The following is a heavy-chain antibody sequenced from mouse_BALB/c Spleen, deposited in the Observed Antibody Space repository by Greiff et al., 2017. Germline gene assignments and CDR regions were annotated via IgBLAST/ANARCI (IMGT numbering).Heavy chain of an antibody. V-gene: IGHV5-17*02. CDR3: ARLGYDYEAY. Sequence: EVKLMESGGGLVQPGGSRKLSCAASGFTFSSFGMHWVRQAPEKGLEWVAYISSGSSTIYYADTVKGRFTISRDNPKNTLFLQMTSLRSEDTAMYYCARLGYDYEAYWGQGTLVTVSA. J-gene: IGHJ3*01. D-gene: IGHD2-4*01. CDR1: GFTFSSFG. CDR2: ISSGSSTI.